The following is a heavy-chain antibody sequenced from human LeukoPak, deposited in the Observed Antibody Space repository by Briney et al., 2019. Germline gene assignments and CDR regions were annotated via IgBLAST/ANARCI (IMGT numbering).Heavy chain of an antibody. V-gene: IGHV7-4-1*02. J-gene: IGHJ5*02. D-gene: IGHD3-10*01. CDR3: AREATMVRGVISNWFDP. Sequence: ASVKVSCKASGYTFTSYGISWVRQAPGQGLEWMGWINTNTGNPTYAQGFTGRFVFSLDTSVSTAYLQISSLKAEDTAVYYCAREATMVRGVISNWFDPWGQGTLVTVSS. CDR1: GYTFTSYG. CDR2: INTNTGNP.